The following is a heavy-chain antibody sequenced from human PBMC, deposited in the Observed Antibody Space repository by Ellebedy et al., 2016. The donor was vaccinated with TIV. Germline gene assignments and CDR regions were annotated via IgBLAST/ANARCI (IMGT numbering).Heavy chain of an antibody. Sequence: PGGSLRLSCAASGFTFNTYGRHWVRQAPGKGLEWVAVIRYDGGKKYYADSVKGRFTISRDNSNKTLYLQMDSLRAEDMAVYFCARDMWELHFEYYFDYWGQGTLVTVSS. V-gene: IGHV3-33*08. J-gene: IGHJ4*02. CDR2: IRYDGGKK. CDR1: GFTFNTYG. D-gene: IGHD1-26*01. CDR3: ARDMWELHFEYYFDY.